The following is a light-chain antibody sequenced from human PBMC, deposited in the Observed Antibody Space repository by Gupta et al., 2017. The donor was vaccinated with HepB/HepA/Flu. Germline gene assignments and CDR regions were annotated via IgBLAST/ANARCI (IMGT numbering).Light chain of an antibody. CDR2: DVS. CDR1: SSDVGGFNY. V-gene: IGLV2-14*03. J-gene: IGLJ2*01. Sequence: QSALTQPASVSGSPGQSITISCTGTSSDVGGFNYVSWYQQHPGKAPKLMIYDVSYRPSGVSDRFSGSKSGNTASLAISGLQAEDEADYYCSSFRRRDAREVVLGGGTKLTVL. CDR3: SSFRRRDAREVV.